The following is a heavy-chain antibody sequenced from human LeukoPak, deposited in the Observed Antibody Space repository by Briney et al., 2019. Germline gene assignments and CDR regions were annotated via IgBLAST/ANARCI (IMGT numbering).Heavy chain of an antibody. CDR1: GFTFSNYW. V-gene: IGHV3-7*01. J-gene: IGHJ4*02. CDR2: IKQDGSEK. Sequence: GESLRLSCAASGFTFSNYWMSWVRQAPGKGLEWVANIKQDGSEKYYVDSVKGRFTISRDNAKNSLYLEMNSLRVEDTAVYYCARAAKTYDYWGQGTLVTVSS. CDR3: ARAAKTYDY.